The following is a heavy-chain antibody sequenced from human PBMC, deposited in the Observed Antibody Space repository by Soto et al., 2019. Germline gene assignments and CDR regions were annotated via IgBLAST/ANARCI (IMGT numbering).Heavy chain of an antibody. CDR1: GFTFSSYS. V-gene: IGHV3-48*02. J-gene: IGHJ6*02. Sequence: GGSLRLSCAASGFTFSSYSMNWVRQAPGKGLEWVAYISSSSSTIYYADSVKGRFTISRDNAKNSLYLQMNSLRDEDTAVYYCARGIYYYYGMDVWGQGTTVTVSS. CDR2: ISSSSSTI. CDR3: ARGIYYYYGMDV.